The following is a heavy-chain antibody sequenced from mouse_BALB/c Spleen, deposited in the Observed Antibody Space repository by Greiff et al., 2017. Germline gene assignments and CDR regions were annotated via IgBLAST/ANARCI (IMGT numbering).Heavy chain of an antibody. CDR2: ISSGGST. J-gene: IGHJ1*01. Sequence: EVKLMESGGGLVKPGGSLKLSCAASGFTFSSYAMSWVRQTPEKRLEWVASISSGGSTYYPDSVKGRFTISRDNARNILYLQMSSLRSEDTAMYYCARGLYWYFDVWGAGTTVTVSS. CDR1: GFTFSSYA. CDR3: ARGLYWYFDV. V-gene: IGHV5-6-5*01.